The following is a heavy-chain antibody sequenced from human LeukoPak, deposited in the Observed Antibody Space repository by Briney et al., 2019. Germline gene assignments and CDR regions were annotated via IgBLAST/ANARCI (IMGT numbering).Heavy chain of an antibody. Sequence: GASVKVSCKASGYTFTSYDINWVRQATGQELEWMGWMNPNSGNTGYAQKFQGRVTMTRNTSISTAYMELSSLRSEDTTVYYCARGYYGSGSYYHYWGQGTLVTVSS. V-gene: IGHV1-8*01. D-gene: IGHD3-10*01. CDR2: MNPNSGNT. CDR1: GYTFTSYD. J-gene: IGHJ4*02. CDR3: ARGYYGSGSYYHY.